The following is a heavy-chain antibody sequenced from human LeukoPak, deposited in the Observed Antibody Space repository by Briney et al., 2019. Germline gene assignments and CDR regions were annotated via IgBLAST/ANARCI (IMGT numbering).Heavy chain of an antibody. CDR2: IYPNTGGT. CDR1: GYTFSDYY. CDR3: AAFSSSWQLTY. Sequence: ASVKLSCKASGYTFSDYYMHWVRLAPGQGLEWMGRIYPNTGGTNSAQKFQGRVTMTSDTSISTAYMEVTSLRSDDTAVYYCAAFSSSWQLTYWGQGTLVTVSS. D-gene: IGHD6-13*01. J-gene: IGHJ4*02. V-gene: IGHV1-2*06.